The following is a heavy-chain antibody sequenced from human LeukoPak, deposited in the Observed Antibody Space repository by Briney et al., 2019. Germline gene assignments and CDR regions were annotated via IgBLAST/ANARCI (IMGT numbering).Heavy chain of an antibody. Sequence: SETLSLTCTVSGGFISSGDYYWSWIRQPPGKGLEWIGYIYYSGSTYYNPSLKSRVTISVDTSKNQFSLKLSSVTAADTAVYYCARTPATYYYDSSLTEYAFDIWGQGTMVTVSS. CDR2: IYYSGST. CDR1: GGFISSGDYY. J-gene: IGHJ3*02. CDR3: ARTPATYYYDSSLTEYAFDI. D-gene: IGHD3-22*01. V-gene: IGHV4-30-4*01.